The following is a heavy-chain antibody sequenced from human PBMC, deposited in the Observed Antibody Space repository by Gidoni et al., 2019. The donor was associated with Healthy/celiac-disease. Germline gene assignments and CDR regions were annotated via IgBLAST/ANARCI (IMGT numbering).Heavy chain of an antibody. D-gene: IGHD4-17*01. CDR1: GFPFSRYW. CDR3: ARDPGRGLRGGAFDI. CDR2: INSDGSST. V-gene: IGHV3-74*01. Sequence: EVQLVESGGGLVQPGGSLRLSCASSGFPFSRYWMHWVRQAPGKGLVWVSRINSDGSSTSYADSVKGRFTISRDNAKNTLYLQMNSLRAEDTAVYYCARDPGRGLRGGAFDIWGQGTMVTVSS. J-gene: IGHJ3*02.